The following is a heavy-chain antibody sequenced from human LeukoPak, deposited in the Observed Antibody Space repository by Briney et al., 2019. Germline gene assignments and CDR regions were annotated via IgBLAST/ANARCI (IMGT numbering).Heavy chain of an antibody. CDR2: ISSSSSYI. CDR3: ARDRGTMVRGARDY. J-gene: IGHJ4*02. V-gene: IGHV3-21*01. Sequence: PGGSLRLSCAASGFTFSSYSMSWVRQAPGKGLEWVSSISSSSSYIYYADSVKGRFTISRDNAKNSLYLQMNSLRAEDTAVNYCARDRGTMVRGARDYWGQGTLVTVSS. D-gene: IGHD3-10*01. CDR1: GFTFSSYS.